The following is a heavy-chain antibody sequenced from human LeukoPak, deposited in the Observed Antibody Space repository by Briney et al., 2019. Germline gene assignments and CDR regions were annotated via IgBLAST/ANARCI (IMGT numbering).Heavy chain of an antibody. Sequence: GGSLRLSCAASGFTFSSYSMNWVRQAPGKGLEWVSSISSSYIYYADSVKGRFTISRDNAKNSLYLQMNSLRAEDTAVYYCARDFCDYWGQGTLVTVSS. CDR3: ARDFCDY. J-gene: IGHJ4*02. CDR1: GFTFSSYS. D-gene: IGHD3-3*01. V-gene: IGHV3-21*01. CDR2: ISSSYI.